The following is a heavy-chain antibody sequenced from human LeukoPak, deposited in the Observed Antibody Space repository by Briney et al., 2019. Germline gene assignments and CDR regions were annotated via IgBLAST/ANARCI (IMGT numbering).Heavy chain of an antibody. D-gene: IGHD3-16*01. CDR3: AGGGAPSRDYYYYMDV. J-gene: IGHJ6*03. CDR2: IYYSGST. Sequence: SETLSLTCTVSGGSISSHYWSWLRQPPGKGLEWIGYIYYSGSTNYNPSLKSRVTISVDTSKNQFSLKLSSVTAADTAVYYCAGGGAPSRDYYYYMDVWGKGTTVTVSS. V-gene: IGHV4-59*11. CDR1: GGSISSHY.